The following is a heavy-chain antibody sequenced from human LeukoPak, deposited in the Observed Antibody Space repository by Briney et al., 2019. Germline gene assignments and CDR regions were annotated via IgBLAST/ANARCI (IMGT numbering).Heavy chain of an antibody. CDR2: ISTNSAFI. CDR1: GFTFINYS. J-gene: IGHJ4*02. CDR3: ACRRRPSDN. V-gene: IGHV3-21*01. Sequence: GGSLRLSCTASGFTFINYSMNWVRQAPGKGLEWVSSISTNSAFIYYADSVRGRFTISRDNTKNSLYLQMDSLTADDTAVYFCACRRRPSDNGGQGPLVTVSS.